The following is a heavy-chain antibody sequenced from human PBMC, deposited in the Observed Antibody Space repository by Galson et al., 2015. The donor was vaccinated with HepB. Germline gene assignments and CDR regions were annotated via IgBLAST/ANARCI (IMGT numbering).Heavy chain of an antibody. D-gene: IGHD3-9*01. Sequence: LRRTPAPSGFTLRTHATHWFRHSPGKALEYASAISSNGGSTYYADSVKGRFTISRDNPKNTLYLQMSSLRAEDTAVYYCVKANYDILTGYLVHFDYWGQGTLVTVSS. CDR3: VKANYDILTGYLVHFDY. V-gene: IGHV3-64D*06. CDR1: GFTLRTHA. J-gene: IGHJ4*02. CDR2: ISSNGGST.